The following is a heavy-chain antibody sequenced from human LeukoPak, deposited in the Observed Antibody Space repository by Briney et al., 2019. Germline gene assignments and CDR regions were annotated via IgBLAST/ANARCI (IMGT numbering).Heavy chain of an antibody. CDR2: ISSGSSTI. D-gene: IGHD3-9*01. J-gene: IGHJ4*02. Sequence: GGSLRLSCAASGFTFSSYSMNWVRQAPGKGLEWVSYISSGSSTIYYADSVKGRFTISRDNAKNSLYLQMNSLRAGDTAVYYCASAADYDILTGYLVWGQGTLVTVSS. CDR3: ASAADYDILTGYLV. CDR1: GFTFSSYS. V-gene: IGHV3-48*01.